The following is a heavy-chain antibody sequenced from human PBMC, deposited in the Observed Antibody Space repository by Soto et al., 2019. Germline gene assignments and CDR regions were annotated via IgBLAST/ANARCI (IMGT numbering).Heavy chain of an antibody. CDR3: ARVVVTTSAFDI. CDR1: GFTFSSYS. D-gene: IGHD1-1*01. V-gene: IGHV3-21*01. J-gene: IGHJ3*02. CDR2: ISSSSSYI. Sequence: PGGSLRLSCAASGFTFSSYSMNWVRQAPGKGLEWVSSISSSSSYIYYADSVKGRFTISRDNAKNSLYLQMNSLRAEDTAVYYCARVVVTTSAFDIWGQGTMVTLSS.